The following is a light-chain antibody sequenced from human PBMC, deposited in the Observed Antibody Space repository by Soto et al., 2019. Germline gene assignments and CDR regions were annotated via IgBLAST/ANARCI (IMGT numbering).Light chain of an antibody. CDR1: QSVSNNY. J-gene: IGKJ1*01. V-gene: IGKV3-20*01. CDR3: QQYGRSGT. CDR2: GAS. Sequence: SVLTQSPGTLSLSPGERATLSCRASQSVSNNYVAWYQQKPGQAPRLLIYGASNRATGIPDRFGGSGSGTDFTLTISRLEPEDFAVYYCQQYGRSGTFGQGTKVDIK.